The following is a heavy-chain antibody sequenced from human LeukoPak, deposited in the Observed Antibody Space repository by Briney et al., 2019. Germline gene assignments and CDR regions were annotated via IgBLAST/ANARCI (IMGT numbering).Heavy chain of an antibody. CDR3: ARGRQILTGYYRYYYYYYMDV. CDR1: GYTFTGYY. V-gene: IGHV1-2*02. Sequence: ASVKVSCKASGYTFTGYYMHWVRQAPGQGLEWMGWINPNSGGTNYAQKFQGRVTMTRDTSISTAYMELSRLRSDDTAVYYCARGRQILTGYYRYYYYYYMDVWGKGTTVTISS. CDR2: INPNSGGT. J-gene: IGHJ6*03. D-gene: IGHD3-9*01.